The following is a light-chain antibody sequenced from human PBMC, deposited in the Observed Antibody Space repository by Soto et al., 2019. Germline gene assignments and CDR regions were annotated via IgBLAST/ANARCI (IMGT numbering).Light chain of an antibody. CDR3: QQYKNWPLT. CDR1: QSVSSN. CDR2: GAS. J-gene: IGKJ4*01. Sequence: EIVMTQSPATLSVSPWERATLSCRASQSVSSNLAWYQQKPGQAPRLLIYGASTRATGIPARFSGSGSGTEFTLTISSLQSEDFAVYYCQQYKNWPLTFGGGTKVDIK. V-gene: IGKV3-15*01.